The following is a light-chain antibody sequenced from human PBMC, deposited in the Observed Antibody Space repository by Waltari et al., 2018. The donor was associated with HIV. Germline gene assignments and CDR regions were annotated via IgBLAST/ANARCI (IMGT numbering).Light chain of an antibody. J-gene: IGLJ1*01. Sequence: QSALTQPASVSGSPGQSITIPPTGTSSDVGRYNIVSCYQQHPGKAPKVMIYEGSKRPSGVSNRFSGSKSGNTASLTISGLQAEDEADYYCCSYTGSSTRRPYVFGTGTKVTVL. CDR2: EGS. CDR1: SSDVGRYNI. CDR3: CSYTGSSTRRPYV. V-gene: IGLV2-23*01.